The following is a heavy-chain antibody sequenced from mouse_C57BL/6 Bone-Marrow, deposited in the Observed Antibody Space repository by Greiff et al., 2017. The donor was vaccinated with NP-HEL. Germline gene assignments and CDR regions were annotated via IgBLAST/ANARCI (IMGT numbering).Heavy chain of an antibody. CDR2: INPNNGGT. D-gene: IGHD2-3*01. CDR1: GYTFTDYY. V-gene: IGHV1-26*01. Sequence: EVQLQQSGPELVKPGASVKISCKASGYTFTDYYMNWVKQSHGKSLEWIGDINPNNGGTSYNQKFKGKATLTVDKSSSTAYMELRSLTSEDSAVYYCARDGYYDPYYYAMDYWGQGTSVTVSS. J-gene: IGHJ4*01. CDR3: ARDGYYDPYYYAMDY.